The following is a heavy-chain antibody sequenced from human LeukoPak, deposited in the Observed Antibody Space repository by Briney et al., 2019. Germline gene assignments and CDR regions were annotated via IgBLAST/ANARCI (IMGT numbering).Heavy chain of an antibody. J-gene: IGHJ4*02. D-gene: IGHD5-18*01. V-gene: IGHV3-74*01. CDR1: GFTFSSHL. CDR3: ARDPRGSSFGTGDY. Sequence: GGSLRLSCAASGFTFSSHLMHWVRQAQGTGLVWVSSVKSDGTATNYADSVKGRFTISRDNAKNSLYLQMNSLRADDTALYYCARDPRGSSFGTGDYWGQGTLVTVSS. CDR2: VKSDGTAT.